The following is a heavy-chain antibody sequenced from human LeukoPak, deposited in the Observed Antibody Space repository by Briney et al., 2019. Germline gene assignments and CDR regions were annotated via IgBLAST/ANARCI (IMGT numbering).Heavy chain of an antibody. CDR2: ISYDGSKK. CDR1: GFTFSSYV. D-gene: IGHD3-10*01. CDR3: AKDWYYYGSGSYISSN. V-gene: IGHV3-30*18. J-gene: IGHJ4*02. Sequence: GGSLRLSCAASGFTFSSYVLHWVRQAPGKGLEWVAVISYDGSKKYYADSVKGRFTISRDNSKNTLYLQMNSLRAEDTAVYYCAKDWYYYGSGSYISSNWGQGILVTVSS.